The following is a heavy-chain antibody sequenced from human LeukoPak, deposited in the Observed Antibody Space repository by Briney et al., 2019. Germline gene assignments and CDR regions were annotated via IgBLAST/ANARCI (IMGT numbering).Heavy chain of an antibody. CDR1: GLTFSSYD. V-gene: IGHV3-23*01. Sequence: GGSLRLSCAASGLTFSSYDMGWVRQAPTKGLEWVSTISASGYFTYYADSVKGRFTISRDNSKSTLYLQMNALRAEDTALYYCAHIYYRGSESYGDFWGQGTLVTVSS. CDR3: AHIYYRGSESYGDF. J-gene: IGHJ4*02. CDR2: ISASGYFT. D-gene: IGHD3-10*01.